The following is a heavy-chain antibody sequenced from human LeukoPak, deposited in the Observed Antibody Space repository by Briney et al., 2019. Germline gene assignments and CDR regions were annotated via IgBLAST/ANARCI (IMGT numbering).Heavy chain of an antibody. CDR3: ARADKTKGAFDI. CDR1: GFTFSSYG. D-gene: IGHD1-7*01. CDR2: ISYDGNNK. V-gene: IGHV3-30*03. J-gene: IGHJ3*02. Sequence: PGGSLRLSCAASGFTFSSYGMHWVRQAPGKGLEWVAVISYDGNNKYYADSVKGRFTISRDNSKNTLYLQMNSLRAEDTAVYYCARADKTKGAFDIWGQGTMVTVSS.